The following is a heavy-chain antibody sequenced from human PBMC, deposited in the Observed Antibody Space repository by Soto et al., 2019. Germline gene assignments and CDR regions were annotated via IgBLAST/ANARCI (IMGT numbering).Heavy chain of an antibody. Sequence: GGSLRLSCAASGFTFSSYAMHWVRQAPGKGLEWVAVISYDGSNKYYADSVKGRFTISRDNSKNTLYLQMNSLRAEDTAVYYCARALRFLEWLNPGYFDYWGKGTLVSVSS. V-gene: IGHV3-30-3*01. CDR1: GFTFSSYA. CDR3: ARALRFLEWLNPGYFDY. CDR2: ISYDGSNK. J-gene: IGHJ4*02. D-gene: IGHD3-3*01.